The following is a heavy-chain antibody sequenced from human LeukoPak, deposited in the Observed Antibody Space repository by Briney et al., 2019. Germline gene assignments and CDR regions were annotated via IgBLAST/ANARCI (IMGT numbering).Heavy chain of an antibody. CDR2: IYHSGST. D-gene: IGHD2-2*01. J-gene: IGHJ4*02. V-gene: IGHV4-30-2*01. CDR3: ARGGYCSSTSCYFDY. Sequence: SETLSLTCTVSGGSISSYCWSWIRQPPGKGLEWIGYIYHSGSTYYNPSLKSRVTISVDRSKNQFSLKLSSVTAADTAVYYCARGGYCSSTSCYFDYWGQGTLVTVSS. CDR1: GGSISSYC.